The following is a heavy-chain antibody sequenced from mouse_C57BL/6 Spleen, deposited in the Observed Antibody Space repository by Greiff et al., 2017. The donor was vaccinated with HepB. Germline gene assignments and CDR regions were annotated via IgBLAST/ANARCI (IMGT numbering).Heavy chain of an antibody. J-gene: IGHJ2*01. CDR1: GYTFTDYE. D-gene: IGHD2-3*01. CDR3: TRDGYYGY. CDR2: IDPETGGT. V-gene: IGHV1-15*01. Sequence: VQLQESGAELVRPGASVTLSCKASGYTFTDYEMHWVKQTPVHGLEWIGAIDPETGGTAYNQKFKGKAILTADKSSSTAYMELRSLTSEDSAVYYCTRDGYYGYWGQGTTLTVSS.